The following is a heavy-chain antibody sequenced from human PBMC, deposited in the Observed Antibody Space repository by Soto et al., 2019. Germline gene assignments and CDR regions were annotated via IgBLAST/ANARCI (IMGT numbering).Heavy chain of an antibody. CDR3: AKDRAADSRIGYDFWSGYYEFDY. Sequence: GGSLRLSCAASGFTFSSYAMSWVRQAPGKGLEWVSAISGSGGSTYYADSVKGRFTISRDNSKNTLYLQMNSLRAEDTAVYYCAKDRAADSRIGYDFWSGYYEFDYWGQGTLVTVSS. V-gene: IGHV3-23*01. CDR1: GFTFSSYA. J-gene: IGHJ4*02. CDR2: ISGSGGST. D-gene: IGHD3-3*01.